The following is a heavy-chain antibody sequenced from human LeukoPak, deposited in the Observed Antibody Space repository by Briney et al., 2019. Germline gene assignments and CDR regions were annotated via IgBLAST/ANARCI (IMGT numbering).Heavy chain of an antibody. CDR1: GYSFTRYW. CDR3: VIAPGWLQSVFAFDI. D-gene: IGHD5-24*01. CDR2: IDPGDSDT. Sequence: GESLKISCKGSGYSFTRYWIGWVRQMPGKGLEWMGIIDPGDSDTRYSPSFQGQVTMSADKSISIAYLQWSSLKASDTAMYYCVIAPGWLQSVFAFDIWGQGTMVTVSS. J-gene: IGHJ3*02. V-gene: IGHV5-51*01.